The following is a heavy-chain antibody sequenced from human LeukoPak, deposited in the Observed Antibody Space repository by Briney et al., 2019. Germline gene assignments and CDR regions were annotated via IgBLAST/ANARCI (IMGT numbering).Heavy chain of an antibody. V-gene: IGHV3-48*03. CDR2: ISSSGSTI. Sequence: GGSLRLSCAASGFTFSSYEMNWVRQAPGKGLEWVLYISSSGSTIYYADSVKGRFTISRHNAKNSLYLQMNSLRAEDTAVYYCAIDLGDITMVRGDADYWGQGTLVTVSS. CDR1: GFTFSSYE. CDR3: AIDLGDITMVRGDADY. J-gene: IGHJ4*02. D-gene: IGHD3-10*01.